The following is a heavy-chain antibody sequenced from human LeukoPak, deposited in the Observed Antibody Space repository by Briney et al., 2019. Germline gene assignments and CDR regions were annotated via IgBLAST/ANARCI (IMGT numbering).Heavy chain of an antibody. Sequence: GGSLRLSCAASGFTFSSYSMNWVRQAPGKGLEWVGRIKSKTDGGTTDYAAPVKGRFTISRDDSRHTLYLRVNSLKTEDTAVYYCTTGNWGSFSYWGQGTLVTVSS. V-gene: IGHV3-15*01. CDR2: IKSKTDGGTT. CDR3: TTGNWGSFSY. CDR1: GFTFSSYS. J-gene: IGHJ4*02. D-gene: IGHD7-27*01.